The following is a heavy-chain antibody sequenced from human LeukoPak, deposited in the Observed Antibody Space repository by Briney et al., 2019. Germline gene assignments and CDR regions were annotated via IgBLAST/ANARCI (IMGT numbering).Heavy chain of an antibody. Sequence: ASVKVSCKASGYTFTDYYIHWVRQAPGQGLEWMGWINPNSGGANYAQKFQGRVTMTRDTSISTAYMELSRLRSDDTAVYYCARGNDHDAFDIWGQGTMVTVSS. V-gene: IGHV1-2*02. CDR3: ARGNDHDAFDI. CDR2: INPNSGGA. D-gene: IGHD1-1*01. CDR1: GYTFTDYY. J-gene: IGHJ3*02.